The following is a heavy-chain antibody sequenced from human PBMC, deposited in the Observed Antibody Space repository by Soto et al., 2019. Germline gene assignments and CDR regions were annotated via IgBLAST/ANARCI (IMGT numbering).Heavy chain of an antibody. V-gene: IGHV1-69*13. CDR1: GGTFSSYA. Sequence: EASVKVSCKASGGTFSSYAISWVRQAPGQGLEWMGGIIPIFGTANYAQKFQGRVTITADESTSTAYMELSSLRSEDTAVYYCARGYNGQWLPRDYWGQGTLVTVSS. CDR3: ARGYNGQWLPRDY. J-gene: IGHJ4*02. CDR2: IIPIFGTA. D-gene: IGHD1-1*01.